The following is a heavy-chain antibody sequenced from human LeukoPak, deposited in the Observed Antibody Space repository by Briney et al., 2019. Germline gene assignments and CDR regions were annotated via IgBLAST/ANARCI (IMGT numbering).Heavy chain of an antibody. D-gene: IGHD3-16*01. V-gene: IGHV4-59*01. J-gene: IGHJ5*02. CDR2: IYYSGST. CDR1: GGSISSYY. Sequence: SESLSLTCTVSGGSISSYYWSWIRQPPGKGLEWIGYIYYSGSTNYNPSLKSRVTISVDTSKNQFSLKLSSVTAADTAVYYCARGRLNWFDPWGQGTLVTVSS. CDR3: ARGRLNWFDP.